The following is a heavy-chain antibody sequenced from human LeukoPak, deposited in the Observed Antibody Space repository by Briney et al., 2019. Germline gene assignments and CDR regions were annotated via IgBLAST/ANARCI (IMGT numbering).Heavy chain of an antibody. V-gene: IGHV3-21*01. J-gene: IGHJ4*02. CDR1: GFTFSSYS. CDR2: ISSSSSYI. Sequence: GGSLRLSCAASGFTFSSYSMNWVRQAPGKGLKWVSSISSSSSYIYYADSVKGRFTISRDNAKNSLYLQMNSLRAEGTAVYYCARDSYDDFQLNYWGQGTLVTVSS. D-gene: IGHD4-17*01. CDR3: ARDSYDDFQLNY.